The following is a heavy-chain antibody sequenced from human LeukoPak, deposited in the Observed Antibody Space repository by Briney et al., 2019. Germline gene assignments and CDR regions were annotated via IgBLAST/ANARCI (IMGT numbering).Heavy chain of an antibody. CDR2: ISSSSSYI. V-gene: IGHV3-21*01. Sequence: PGGSLRLSCAASGFTFSSYSMNWVRQAPGKGLEWVSSISSSSSYIYYADSVKGRFTISRDNAKNSLYLQMNSLRAEDTAVYYCARRERLGYSYGRGTLDVWGQGTMVTVSS. CDR1: GFTFSSYS. CDR3: ARRERLGYSYGRGTLDV. D-gene: IGHD5-18*01. J-gene: IGHJ3*01.